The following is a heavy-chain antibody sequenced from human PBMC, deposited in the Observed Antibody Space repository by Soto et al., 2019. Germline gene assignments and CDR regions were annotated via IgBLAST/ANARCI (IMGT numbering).Heavy chain of an antibody. J-gene: IGHJ6*02. CDR2: IIPISGTA. D-gene: IGHD2-2*01. CDR3: ARSQGSSTSLEIYYYYYYGMDV. Sequence: QVQLVQSGAEVKKPGSSVKVSCKASGGTFSSYAISWVRQAPGQGLEWMGGIIPISGTAYYAQKFQGRVTITAGESTSTAYMELSSLRSEDTAVYYCARSQGSSTSLEIYYYYYYGMDVWGQGTTVTVSS. CDR1: GGTFSSYA. V-gene: IGHV1-69*01.